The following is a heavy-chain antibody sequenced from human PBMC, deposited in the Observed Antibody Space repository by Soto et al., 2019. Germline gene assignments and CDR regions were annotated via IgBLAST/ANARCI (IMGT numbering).Heavy chain of an antibody. Sequence: GGSLRLSCAASGFTFSHYGMHWVRQAPGKELEWVAVISNDGNNKYYADSVKGRFTISRDNSKNTLDLQLNSLRAEDTAVYFCAKDRVSENTNGWTQGHWGQGALVTVSS. J-gene: IGHJ4*02. V-gene: IGHV3-30*18. D-gene: IGHD2-8*01. CDR3: AKDRVSENTNGWTQGH. CDR1: GFTFSHYG. CDR2: ISNDGNNK.